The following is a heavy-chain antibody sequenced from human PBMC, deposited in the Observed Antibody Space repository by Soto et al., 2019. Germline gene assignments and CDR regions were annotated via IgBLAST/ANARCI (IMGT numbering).Heavy chain of an antibody. CDR3: ARDLVEIIVLMADV. D-gene: IGHD2-8*01. V-gene: IGHV3-30-3*01. CDR1: GFTFSSYA. J-gene: IGHJ6*02. Sequence: QVQLVESGGGVVQPGRSLRLSCAASGFTFSSYAMHWVRQAPGKGLEWVAVISYDGSNKYYADSVKGRFTISRDNSKNTLYLRMNSLRAEDTAVDYCARDLVEIIVLMADVWGQGTTVTVSS. CDR2: ISYDGSNK.